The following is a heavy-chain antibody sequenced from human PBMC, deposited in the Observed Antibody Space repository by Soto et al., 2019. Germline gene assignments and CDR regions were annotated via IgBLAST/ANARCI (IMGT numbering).Heavy chain of an antibody. CDR1: GGTFSSYA. V-gene: IGHV1-69*13. Sequence: SVKVSCKASGGTFSSYAISWVRQAPGQGLEWMGGIIPIFGTANYAQKFQGRVTITADESTSTAYMELSSLRSEDTAVYYCASRVHCSGGSCYSMGAFDIWGQGTMVTV. D-gene: IGHD2-15*01. J-gene: IGHJ3*02. CDR3: ASRVHCSGGSCYSMGAFDI. CDR2: IIPIFGTA.